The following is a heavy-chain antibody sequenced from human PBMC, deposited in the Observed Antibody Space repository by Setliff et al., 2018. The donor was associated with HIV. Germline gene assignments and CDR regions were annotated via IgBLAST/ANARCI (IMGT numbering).Heavy chain of an antibody. V-gene: IGHV1-69*13. CDR2: ITPIFGTA. CDR3: ARDTAMVKGYFDY. CDR1: GGTFSSYA. J-gene: IGHJ4*02. Sequence: GASVKVSCKASGGTFSSYAISWVRQAPGQGLEWMGGITPIFGTANYAQKFQGRVTITADESTSTAYMELSSLRSEDTAVYYCARDTAMVKGYFDYWGQGTLVTVSS. D-gene: IGHD5-18*01.